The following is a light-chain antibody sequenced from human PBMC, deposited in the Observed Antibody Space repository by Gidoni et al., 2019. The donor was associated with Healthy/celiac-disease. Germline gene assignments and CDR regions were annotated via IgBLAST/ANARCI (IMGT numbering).Light chain of an antibody. J-gene: IGLJ1*01. CDR2: GKN. CDR3: NARDSSGNPLYV. CDR1: SLRSYY. V-gene: IGLV3-19*01. Sequence: SSELTQDPAVSVALGKTVRITCQGNSLRSYYTSWSQQKPGHAPLLVIYGKNNRPSGIPDPFSGSSSGNTASLTITGAQAEDEADYYCNARDSSGNPLYVFGTGTKVTVL.